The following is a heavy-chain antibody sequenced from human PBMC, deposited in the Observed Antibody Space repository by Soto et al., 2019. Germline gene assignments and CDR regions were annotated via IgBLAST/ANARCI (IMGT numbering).Heavy chain of an antibody. CDR1: GFTFSSYA. V-gene: IGHV3-23*01. Sequence: EVQLLDSGGGLVQPGGSLRVSCAASGFTFSSYAMRWVRQAPGKGLEWVSGISGSGGSTYYADSVKGRFTISRDNSKNTLLLQMNSLRAEDTAVYYCVRYSRNDKNFDYWGQGTLVTVSS. CDR3: VRYSRNDKNFDY. J-gene: IGHJ4*02. D-gene: IGHD1-20*01. CDR2: ISGSGGST.